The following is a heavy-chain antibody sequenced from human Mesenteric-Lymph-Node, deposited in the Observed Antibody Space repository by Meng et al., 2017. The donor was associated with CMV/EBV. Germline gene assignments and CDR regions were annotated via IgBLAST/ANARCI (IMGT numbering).Heavy chain of an antibody. CDR1: GFTLSSYE. J-gene: IGHJ5*02. D-gene: IGHD1/OR15-1a*01. V-gene: IGHV3-48*03. CDR2: IISSDDTI. CDR3: AAQGVDWIKGWFDP. Sequence: GESLKISCVASGFTLSSYEMHWVRQAPGKGLEWLSYIISSDDTIYYADSVKGRFTVSRDNAKNSLYLQMNSLRGEDTAVYYCAAQGVDWIKGWFDPWGQGTLVTVSS.